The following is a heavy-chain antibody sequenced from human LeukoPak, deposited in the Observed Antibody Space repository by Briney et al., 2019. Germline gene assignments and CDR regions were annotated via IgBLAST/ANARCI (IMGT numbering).Heavy chain of an antibody. J-gene: IGHJ4*02. D-gene: IGHD1-1*01. CDR1: GFSFADYT. CDR3: AKRGNGDYFDY. Sequence: PGGSLRLSCAASGFSFADYTMHWVRHTPVKGLEWVSLSTWDGDSTYYADSVKGRFTISRDNSKNSLYLQMNSLRTEDTALYYCAKRGNGDYFDYWGQGTLVTVSS. V-gene: IGHV3-43*01. CDR2: STWDGDST.